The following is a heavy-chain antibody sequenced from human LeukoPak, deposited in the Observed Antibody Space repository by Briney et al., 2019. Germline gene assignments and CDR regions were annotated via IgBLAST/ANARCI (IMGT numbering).Heavy chain of an antibody. Sequence: GGSLRLSCAASVFTFSSYWMSCVRHAPGKGLEWVANIKQDGSEKYYVDSVKGRFTISRDNAKNSLYLQMNSLRAKDTAVYYCARVSSSWYGAFDIWGQGSMVTVSS. J-gene: IGHJ3*02. CDR1: VFTFSSYW. CDR2: IKQDGSEK. D-gene: IGHD6-13*01. CDR3: ARVSSSWYGAFDI. V-gene: IGHV3-7*01.